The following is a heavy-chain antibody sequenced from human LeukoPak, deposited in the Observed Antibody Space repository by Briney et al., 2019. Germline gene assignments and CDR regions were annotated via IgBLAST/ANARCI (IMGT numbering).Heavy chain of an antibody. CDR2: IYSGGST. D-gene: IGHD3-22*01. CDR3: ARSKTYYYDSSGYRSHGAFDI. CDR1: GFTVSSNY. J-gene: IGHJ3*02. V-gene: IGHV3-53*01. Sequence: GGSLRLSCAASGFTVSSNYMSWVRQAPGKGLEWVSVIYSGGSTYYADSVKGRFTISRDNSENTLYLQMNSLRAEDTAVYYCARSKTYYYDSSGYRSHGAFDIWGQGTMVTVSS.